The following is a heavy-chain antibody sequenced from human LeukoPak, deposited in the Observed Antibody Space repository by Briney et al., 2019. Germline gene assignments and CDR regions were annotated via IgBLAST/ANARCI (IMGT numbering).Heavy chain of an antibody. CDR3: ARAYDSSGYYQNWFDP. D-gene: IGHD3-22*01. CDR2: INPSGGST. CDR1: GYTFTIYY. V-gene: IGHV1-46*01. Sequence: ASVNVSFKASGYTFTIYYMHWVRQAPGQGLEWMGIINPSGGSTSYAQKFQGRVTMTRDTSTSTVYMELSSLRSEDTAVYYCARAYDSSGYYQNWFDPWGQGTLVTVSS. J-gene: IGHJ5*02.